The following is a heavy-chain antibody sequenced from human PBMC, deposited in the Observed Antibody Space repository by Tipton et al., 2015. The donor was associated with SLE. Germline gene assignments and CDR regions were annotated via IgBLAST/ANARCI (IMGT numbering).Heavy chain of an antibody. Sequence: TLSLTCTVSGGSISSYYWSWIRQPPGKGLEWIGYIYYSGSTNYNPSLKSRVTISVDKSKNQFSLKLSSVTAADTAVYYCARVGDFWSGYSYYFDYWGQGTLVTVSS. CDR1: GGSISSYY. D-gene: IGHD3-3*01. V-gene: IGHV4-59*12. CDR2: IYYSGST. J-gene: IGHJ4*02. CDR3: ARVGDFWSGYSYYFDY.